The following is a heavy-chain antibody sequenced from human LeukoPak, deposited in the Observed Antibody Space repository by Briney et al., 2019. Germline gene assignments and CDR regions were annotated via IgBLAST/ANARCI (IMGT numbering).Heavy chain of an antibody. CDR1: GYTFTGYY. J-gene: IGHJ4*02. CDR2: INPNSGGT. Sequence: ASVKVSCKASGYTFTGYYMHWVRQAPGQGLEWMGRINPNSGGTNYAQKVQGRVTMTRDTSISTAYMELSRLRSDDTAVYYCARDLMAEEDIVVVVAATGFGYWGQGTLVTVSS. V-gene: IGHV1-2*06. D-gene: IGHD2-15*01. CDR3: ARDLMAEEDIVVVVAATGFGY.